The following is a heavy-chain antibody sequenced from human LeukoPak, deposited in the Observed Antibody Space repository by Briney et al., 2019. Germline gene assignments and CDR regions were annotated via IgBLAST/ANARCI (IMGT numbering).Heavy chain of an antibody. D-gene: IGHD3-3*01. J-gene: IGHJ4*02. CDR2: ISWNSGSI. CDR3: AKDWNTILFDY. V-gene: IGHV3-9*01. Sequence: GGSLRLSCAASGFTFDDYAMHWVRQAPGKGLEWVSGISWNSGSIGYADSVKGRFTISRDNSKNTLYLQMNSLRAEDTAVYYCAKDWNTILFDYWGQGTLVTVSS. CDR1: GFTFDDYA.